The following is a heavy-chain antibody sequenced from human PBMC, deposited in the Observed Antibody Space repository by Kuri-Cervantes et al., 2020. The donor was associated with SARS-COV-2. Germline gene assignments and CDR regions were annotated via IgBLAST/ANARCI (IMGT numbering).Heavy chain of an antibody. Sequence: SETLSLTCTVSGGSISSSSYYWGWIRQPLGKGLEWIGSIYYSGSTYYNPSLKSRVTISVDTSKNQFSLKLNSVTAADTAVYYCARLGLADGYNFYYYYYGMDVWGQGTTVTVSS. J-gene: IGHJ6*02. V-gene: IGHV4-39*07. CDR2: IYYSGST. CDR3: ARLGLADGYNFYYYYYGMDV. CDR1: GGSISSSSYY. D-gene: IGHD5-24*01.